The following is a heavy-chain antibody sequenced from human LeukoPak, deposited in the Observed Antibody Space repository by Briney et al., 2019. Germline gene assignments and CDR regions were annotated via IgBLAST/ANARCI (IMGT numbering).Heavy chain of an antibody. D-gene: IGHD4-11*01. CDR2: ISAYNGNT. CDR1: GYTFTSYG. J-gene: IGHJ3*02. CDR3: ARVLGHYSDLRCAFDI. Sequence: ASVKVSCKASGYTFTSYGISWVRQAPGQGLEWMGWISAYNGNTNYAQKLQGRVTMTTDTSTSTAYMELRSLRSDDTAVYYCARVLGHYSDLRCAFDIWGQGTMVTVSS. V-gene: IGHV1-18*01.